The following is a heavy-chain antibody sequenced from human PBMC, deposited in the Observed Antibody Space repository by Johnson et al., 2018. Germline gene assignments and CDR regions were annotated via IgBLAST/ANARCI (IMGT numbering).Heavy chain of an antibody. V-gene: IGHV5-51*01. D-gene: IGHD3-22*01. Sequence: EVQLVESGAEVKKPGESLKISCKGSGYSFTSYWNGWVRQMPGKGLEWMGIIYPGDSDTRYSPSFQGQVTISAAKSISTAYLQWSSLKASDTAMYYCSRLPVYYYDNEGQAFDIWGQGTVVTVSS. CDR3: SRLPVYYYDNEGQAFDI. CDR1: GYSFTSYW. J-gene: IGHJ3*02. CDR2: IYPGDSDT.